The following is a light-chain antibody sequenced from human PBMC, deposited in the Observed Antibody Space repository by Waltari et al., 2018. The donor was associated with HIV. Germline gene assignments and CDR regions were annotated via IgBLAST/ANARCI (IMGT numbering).Light chain of an antibody. CDR1: DSDFGLYNF. CDR3: ASYTADDTVL. J-gene: IGLJ2*01. Sequence: SDLTQPASVSGFLGQSITISCTGGDSDFGLYNFISWYQQQPGKVPKLLLYEVDTRAAGIPGRFSGSKSGNTASLTITGLQIEDEGLYYCASYTADDTVLFGGGTTVTVL. CDR2: EVD. V-gene: IGLV2-14*01.